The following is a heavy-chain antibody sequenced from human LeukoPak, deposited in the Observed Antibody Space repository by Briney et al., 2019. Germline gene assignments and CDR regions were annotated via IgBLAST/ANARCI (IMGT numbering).Heavy chain of an antibody. CDR2: IKEDGSDK. Sequence: GGSLRLSCGASGFTFSTYWMGWVRQAPGKGLEWVADIKEDGSDKYSVDSVRGRFTISRDSAKNSLYLQMNSLRAEDTAVYYCARDTYRFFDLWGRGTLVTVSS. J-gene: IGHJ2*01. CDR1: GFTFSTYW. CDR3: ARDTYRFFDL. V-gene: IGHV3-7*01.